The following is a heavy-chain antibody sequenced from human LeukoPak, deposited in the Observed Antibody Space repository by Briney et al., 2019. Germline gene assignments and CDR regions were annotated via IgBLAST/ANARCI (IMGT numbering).Heavy chain of an antibody. CDR3: ARGGVDYYYYMDV. J-gene: IGHJ6*03. V-gene: IGHV3-7*01. CDR2: IKQDGSEK. CDR1: GFTFSSYW. Sequence: GSLRLSCAASGFTFSSYWMSWVRQAPGKGLEWVANIKQDGSEKYYVDSVKGRFTISRDNAKNSLYVQMNSLRAEDTAVYYCARGGVDYYYYMDVWGKGTTVTVSS.